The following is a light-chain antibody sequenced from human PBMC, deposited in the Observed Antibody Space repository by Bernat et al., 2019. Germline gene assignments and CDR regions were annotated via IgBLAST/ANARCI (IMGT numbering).Light chain of an antibody. CDR2: KAS. CDR3: QQYSSYPLT. Sequence: DIQMTQSPSTLSASVADRVTITCRASQGISSWLAWYQQKPGKAPKLLIYKASSLQSGVPSRFGGSESGTEFTLTISSLQPDDFATYYCQQYSSYPLTFGGETKVEIK. J-gene: IGKJ4*01. CDR1: QGISSW. V-gene: IGKV1-5*03.